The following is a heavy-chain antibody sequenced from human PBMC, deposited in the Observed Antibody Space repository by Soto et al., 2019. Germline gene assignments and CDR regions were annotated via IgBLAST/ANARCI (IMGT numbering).Heavy chain of an antibody. D-gene: IGHD6-13*01. CDR3: ARDGGGSSWYMDLRWSIYYYYYGMDV. Sequence: GGSLRLSCAASGFTFSSYGMHWVRQAPGKGVEWVAVIWYDGSNKYYADSVKGRFTISRDNSKNTLYLQMNSLRAEDTAVYYCARDGGGSSWYMDLRWSIYYYYYGMDVWGQGTTVTVSS. V-gene: IGHV3-33*01. CDR1: GFTFSSYG. J-gene: IGHJ6*02. CDR2: IWYDGSNK.